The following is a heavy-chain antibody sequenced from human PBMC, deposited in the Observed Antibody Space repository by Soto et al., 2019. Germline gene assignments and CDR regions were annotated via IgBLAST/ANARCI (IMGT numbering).Heavy chain of an antibody. CDR2: ISAYNGNT. CDR3: ARVRYYYDSSGYWGDDAFDI. Sequence: ASVKVQCKTSGYTFTSYGISGVRQAIGQGLEWMGWISAYNGNTNYAQKLQGRVTMTTDTSTSTAYMELRSLRSDDTAVYYCARVRYYYDSSGYWGDDAFDIWGQGTIVPV. V-gene: IGHV1-18*01. D-gene: IGHD3-22*01. CDR1: GYTFTSYG. J-gene: IGHJ3*02.